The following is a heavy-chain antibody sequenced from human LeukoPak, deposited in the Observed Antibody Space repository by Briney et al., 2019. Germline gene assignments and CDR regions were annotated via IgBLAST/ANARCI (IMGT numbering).Heavy chain of an antibody. Sequence: ASVKVSCKASGYTFTSYYMHWVRQAPGQGLEWMGIINPSGGSTSYAQKFQGRVTMTRDTSTSTVYMELSSLRSEDTAVYYCASAYVNYYDSSGYYLYWGQGTLVTVSS. J-gene: IGHJ4*02. CDR1: GYTFTSYY. CDR3: ASAYVNYYDSSGYYLY. V-gene: IGHV1-46*01. CDR2: INPSGGST. D-gene: IGHD3-22*01.